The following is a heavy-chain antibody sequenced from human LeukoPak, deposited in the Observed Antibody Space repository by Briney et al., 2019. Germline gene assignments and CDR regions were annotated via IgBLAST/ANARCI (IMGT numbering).Heavy chain of an antibody. Sequence: SETLSLTCTVSGGSISGSSYYWGWIRQPPGKGLEWIGSVYYSGSTYYNPSLKSRVTISVDTSKNQFSLKLSSVTAADTAVYYCARGPGIAAAGRGEKYFDYWGQGTLVTVSS. V-gene: IGHV4-39*07. CDR3: ARGPGIAAAGRGEKYFDY. D-gene: IGHD6-13*01. CDR2: VYYSGST. J-gene: IGHJ4*02. CDR1: GGSISGSSYY.